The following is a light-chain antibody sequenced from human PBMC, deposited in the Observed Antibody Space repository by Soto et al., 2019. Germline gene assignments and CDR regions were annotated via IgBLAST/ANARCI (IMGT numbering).Light chain of an antibody. CDR3: QVYRT. CDR2: AAS. CDR1: QSISSTN. V-gene: IGKV3-20*01. J-gene: IGKJ1*01. Sequence: EIVLTQSPGTLSLSPGERATLLCRASQSISSTNLAWYQQKPGQAPRLFIYAASSRATGIPDRFSGSGSGTDFTLTISRLVPEDFAIYYCQVYRTFGQGTKVEI.